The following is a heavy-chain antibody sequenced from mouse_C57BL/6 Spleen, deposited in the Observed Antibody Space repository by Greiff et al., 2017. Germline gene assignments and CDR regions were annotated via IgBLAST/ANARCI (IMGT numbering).Heavy chain of an antibody. D-gene: IGHD1-1*01. CDR3: ARSNGVVDYYAMDY. CDR2: IYPGGGYT. J-gene: IGHJ4*01. Sequence: QVQLKESGAELVRPGTSVKMSCKASGYTFTNYWIGWAKQRPGHGLEWIGDIYPGGGYTNYNEKFKGKATLTADKSSSTAYMQFSSLTSEDSAIYYCARSNGVVDYYAMDYWGQGTSVTVSS. CDR1: GYTFTNYW. V-gene: IGHV1-63*01.